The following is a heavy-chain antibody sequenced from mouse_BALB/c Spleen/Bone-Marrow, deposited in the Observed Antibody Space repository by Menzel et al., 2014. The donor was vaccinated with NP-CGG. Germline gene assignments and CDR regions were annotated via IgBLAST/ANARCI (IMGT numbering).Heavy chain of an antibody. V-gene: IGHV5-17*02. CDR1: GFTFSSFG. Sequence: EVKLQESGGGLVQPGGSRKLSCAASGFTFSSFGMHWVRQAPEKGLEWVAYISSGSSTIYYADTVKGRVAISRDDPKNTLFLQMTSLRSEDTAMYYCARSLLRLSYAMDYWGQGTSVTVSS. J-gene: IGHJ4*01. CDR2: ISSGSSTI. CDR3: ARSLLRLSYAMDY. D-gene: IGHD1-2*01.